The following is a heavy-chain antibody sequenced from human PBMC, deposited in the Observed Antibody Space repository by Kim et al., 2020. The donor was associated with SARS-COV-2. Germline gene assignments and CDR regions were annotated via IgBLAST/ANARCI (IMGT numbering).Heavy chain of an antibody. CDR3: ARLRASRVVAATRDY. J-gene: IGHJ4*02. D-gene: IGHD2-15*01. Sequence: SETLSLTCTVSGGSISSSSYYWGWIRQPPGKWLEWIGSIYYSGSTYYNPSLKSRVTISVDTSKNQFSLKLSSVTAADTAVYYCARLRASRVVAATRDYWGQGTLVTVSS. CDR2: IYYSGST. CDR1: GGSISSSSYY. V-gene: IGHV4-39*01.